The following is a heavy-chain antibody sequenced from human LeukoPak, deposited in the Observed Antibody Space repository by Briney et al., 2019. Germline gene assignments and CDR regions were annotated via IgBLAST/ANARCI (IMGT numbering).Heavy chain of an antibody. J-gene: IGHJ5*02. V-gene: IGHV4-61*08. CDR3: ARDAGYYDFWSGYYRYNWFDP. CDR2: IYYSGST. CDR1: GGSISSGGYY. D-gene: IGHD3-3*01. Sequence: SETLSLTCTVSGGSISSGGYYWSWIRQHPGKGLEWIGYIYYSGSTYYNPSLKSRVTISVDTSKNQFSLKLSSVTAADTAVYYCARDAGYYDFWSGYYRYNWFDPWGQGTLVTVSS.